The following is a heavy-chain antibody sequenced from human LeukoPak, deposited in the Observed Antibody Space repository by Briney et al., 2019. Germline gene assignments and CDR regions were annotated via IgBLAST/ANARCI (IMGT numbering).Heavy chain of an antibody. Sequence: GRSLRLSCAASGFTFNNHGMHWVRQAPGKGLEWVAIIWYDGSKKDYDDSVKGRFTVSRDNSKSTLYLQMNSLRAEDTAVYYCARDRAAMVPSHLEYWGQGTLVTVSS. V-gene: IGHV3-33*08. CDR1: GFTFNNHG. CDR3: ARDRAAMVPSHLEY. J-gene: IGHJ4*02. D-gene: IGHD5-18*01. CDR2: IWYDGSKK.